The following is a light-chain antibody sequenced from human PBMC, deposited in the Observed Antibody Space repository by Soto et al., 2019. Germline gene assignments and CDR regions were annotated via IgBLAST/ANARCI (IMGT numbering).Light chain of an antibody. CDR1: QIISSW. V-gene: IGKV1-5*01. J-gene: IGKJ1*01. CDR2: DAS. CDR3: QQYNSYWT. Sequence: IQMTQSPATRSASVGDRVTITCRASQIISSWLAWYQQTPGKAPKLLIYDASSLESGVPSRFSGSGSGTEFTLTISSLQPDDFETYYRQQYNSYWTFGQGTKVDIK.